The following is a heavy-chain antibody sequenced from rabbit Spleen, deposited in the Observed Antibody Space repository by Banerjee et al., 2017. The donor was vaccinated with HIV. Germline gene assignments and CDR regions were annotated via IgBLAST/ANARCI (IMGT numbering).Heavy chain of an antibody. D-gene: IGHD8-1*01. CDR1: GFTLSSYY. V-gene: IGHV1S7*01. CDR2: IDPVFGIT. J-gene: IGHJ4*01. Sequence: QLEESAGGLVQPGGSLKLSCKASGFTLSSYYMHWVRQAPGKGLEWIGYIDPVFGITYYANWVSGRFSISRENAQNTVFLQMTSLTAADTATYFCARDGAGGSYFALWGPGTLVTVS. CDR3: ARDGAGGSYFAL.